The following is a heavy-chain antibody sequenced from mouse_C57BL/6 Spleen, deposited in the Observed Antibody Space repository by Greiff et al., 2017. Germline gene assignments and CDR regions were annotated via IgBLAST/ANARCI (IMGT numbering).Heavy chain of an antibody. CDR3: TRAGKKYGSCFAY. CDR1: GFTFSDAW. J-gene: IGHJ3*01. V-gene: IGHV6-6*01. Sequence: EVKLVESGGGLVQPGGSMKLSCAASGFTFSDAWMDWVRQSPEKGLEWVAEIRNKANNHATYYAESVKGRFTISRDDSKSSVYLQMNSLRTEDTGIYYCTRAGKKYGSCFAYWGQGTLVTVSA. CDR2: IRNKANNHAT. D-gene: IGHD1-1*01.